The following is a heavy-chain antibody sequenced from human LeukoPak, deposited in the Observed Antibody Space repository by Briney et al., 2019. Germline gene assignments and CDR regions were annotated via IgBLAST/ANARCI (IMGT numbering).Heavy chain of an antibody. D-gene: IGHD3-22*01. CDR1: GGTFSSYA. J-gene: IGHJ6*03. V-gene: IGHV1-69*05. CDR2: ILPVFGTK. Sequence: ASLKVSCKASGGTFSSYAISWVRQAPGQGLEWMARILPVFGTKNYAEKFQGRVTMTRNNSISTAYMELSSLRSEDTAVYYCARGQTWGYYYDSSGYFSCYYYYYIDDWGKGTPVTVSS. CDR3: ARGQTWGYYYDSSGYFSCYYYYYIDD.